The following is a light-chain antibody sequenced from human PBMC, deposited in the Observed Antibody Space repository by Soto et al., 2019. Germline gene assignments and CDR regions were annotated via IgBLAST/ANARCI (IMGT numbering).Light chain of an antibody. Sequence: DIVMTQSPDSLAVSLGERATINCKSSQSVLSSSNNENYLAWFQQKPGQPTRLLIYGAASRESGVPDRFSGSGSGTDFTLTISSLQAEDVAVYYCQHYYSAPLTFGGGTKVQIK. CDR1: QSVLSSSNNENY. CDR3: QHYYSAPLT. CDR2: GAA. V-gene: IGKV4-1*01. J-gene: IGKJ4*01.